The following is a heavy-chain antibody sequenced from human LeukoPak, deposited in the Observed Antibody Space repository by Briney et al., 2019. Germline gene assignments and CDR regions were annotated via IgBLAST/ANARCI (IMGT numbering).Heavy chain of an antibody. CDR3: ARSEYSSIWYGDHYCYYMDV. D-gene: IGHD6-13*01. V-gene: IGHV3-74*01. CDR2: IDTDGSST. J-gene: IGHJ6*03. CDR1: GFTFSSFW. Sequence: GGSLRLSCAASGFTFSSFWMHWVRQPPGKGLVLVSLIDTDGSSTVYADSVNGRFTSSRDNAKNTLYLQMNSPRAEDTAVYYCARSEYSSIWYGDHYCYYMDVWGKGTPVTVSS.